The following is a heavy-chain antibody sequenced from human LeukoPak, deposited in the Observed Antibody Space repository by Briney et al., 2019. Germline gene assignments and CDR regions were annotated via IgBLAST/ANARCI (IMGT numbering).Heavy chain of an antibody. CDR3: AKGTGPVAGIGAFDY. V-gene: IGHV3-74*01. J-gene: IGHJ4*02. CDR2: INSDGSKT. Sequence: GGSLRLSCAASGFFFNTYWMHWVRQAPGKGLVWVSRINSDGSKTSHADSVKGRFTISRDNAKNTLYLQMNGLRAEDTAVYYCAKGTGPVAGIGAFDYWGQGTLVTVSS. CDR1: GFFFNTYW. D-gene: IGHD6-19*01.